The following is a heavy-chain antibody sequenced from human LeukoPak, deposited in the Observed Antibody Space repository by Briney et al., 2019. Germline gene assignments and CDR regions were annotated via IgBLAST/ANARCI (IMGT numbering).Heavy chain of an antibody. CDR1: GFTFSSYG. CDR2: IRYDGSNK. V-gene: IGHV3-30*02. CDR3: ARGIAAAGKGRGDY. J-gene: IGHJ4*02. Sequence: GGSLRLSCAASGFTFSSYGMHWVRQAPGKGLEWVAFIRYDGSNKYYADSVKGRFTISRDNSKNTLYLQMNSLRAEDTAVYYCARGIAAAGKGRGDYWGQGTLVTVSS. D-gene: IGHD6-13*01.